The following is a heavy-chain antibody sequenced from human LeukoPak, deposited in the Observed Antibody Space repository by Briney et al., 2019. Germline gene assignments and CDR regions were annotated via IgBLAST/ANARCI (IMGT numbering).Heavy chain of an antibody. CDR1: GFTFSSYS. CDR2: ISSSSSYI. V-gene: IGHV3-21*01. CDR3: ARGGYSSGWYYFDY. Sequence: PGGSLRLSCAASGFTFSSYSMKWVRQAPGKGLEWVSSISSSSSYIYYADSVKGRFTISRDNAKNSLYLQMNSLRAEDTAVYYCARGGYSSGWYYFDYWGQGTLVTVSS. J-gene: IGHJ4*02. D-gene: IGHD6-19*01.